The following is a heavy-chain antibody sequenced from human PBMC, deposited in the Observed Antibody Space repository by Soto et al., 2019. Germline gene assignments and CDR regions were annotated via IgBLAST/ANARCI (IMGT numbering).Heavy chain of an antibody. Sequence: AAVQVSCQSCGYAFIGYYIHWVRQAPGRGLEWMGWINSTSGYTNNAQKFQGRVTMTRDTSFSTAYMELSSLRSDDTAVYYCATRYCDIHVWGQGTLVTVSS. V-gene: IGHV1-2*02. CDR1: GYAFIGYY. CDR2: INSTSGYT. D-gene: IGHD3-9*01. CDR3: ATRYCDIHV. J-gene: IGHJ4*02.